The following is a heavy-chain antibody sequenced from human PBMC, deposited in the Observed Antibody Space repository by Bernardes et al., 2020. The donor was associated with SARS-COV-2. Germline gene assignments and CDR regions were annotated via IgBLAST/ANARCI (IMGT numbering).Heavy chain of an antibody. D-gene: IGHD2-2*01. V-gene: IGHV3-21*01. CDR2: ISSSSSYI. Sequence: GGSLRLSCAASGFTFSSYTMNWVRQAPGKVLEWVSSISSSSSYIYYADSVKGRFTISRDNAKNSLYLQMNSLRAEDTAVYYCARVLPPEGNSYYFYGMDVWGPGTTVTVSS. CDR1: GFTFSSYT. CDR3: ARVLPPEGNSYYFYGMDV. J-gene: IGHJ6*02.